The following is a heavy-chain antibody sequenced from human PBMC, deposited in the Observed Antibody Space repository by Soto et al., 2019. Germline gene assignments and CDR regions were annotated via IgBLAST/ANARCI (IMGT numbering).Heavy chain of an antibody. V-gene: IGHV3-53*01. CDR1: GFTVSSNY. D-gene: IGHD3-22*01. J-gene: IGHJ1*01. CDR3: ATHYYDSSGYYYGYFQH. Sequence: PGGSLRLSCAASGFTVSSNYMSWVRQAPGKGLEWVSVIYSGGSTYYADSVKGRFTISRDNSKNTLYLQMNSLRAEDTAVYYCATHYYDSSGYYYGYFQHWGQGTLVTVSS. CDR2: IYSGGST.